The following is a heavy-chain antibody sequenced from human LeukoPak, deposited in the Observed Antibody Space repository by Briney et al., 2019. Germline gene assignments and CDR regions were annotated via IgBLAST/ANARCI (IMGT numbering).Heavy chain of an antibody. CDR2: ISDNGDYT. D-gene: IGHD5-24*01. J-gene: IGHJ4*02. Sequence: GGSLRLSCAASGLTFSSYAMSWVRQAPGKGLEWVSIISDNGDYTYYADSVKGRFTISRDNSKNTLYLQMNSLRAEDTAVYYCAKGTPRDGYNSGYFDYWGQGTLVTVPS. CDR1: GLTFSSYA. CDR3: AKGTPRDGYNSGYFDY. V-gene: IGHV3-23*01.